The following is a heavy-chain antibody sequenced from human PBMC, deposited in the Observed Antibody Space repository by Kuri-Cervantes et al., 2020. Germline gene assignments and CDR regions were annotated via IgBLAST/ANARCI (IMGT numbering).Heavy chain of an antibody. V-gene: IGHV3-49*03. Sequence: GESLKISCTASGFTFGDYAMSWFRQAPGKGLEWVGFIRSKAYGGATGYAASVKGRFTISRDDSKSIAYLQMNSLKIEDTAVYYCTRDVTAPHPHYYYYYMDVWGQGTLVTVSS. CDR1: GFTFGDYA. D-gene: IGHD5-18*01. CDR2: IRSKAYGGAT. J-gene: IGHJ6*03. CDR3: TRDVTAPHPHYYYYYMDV.